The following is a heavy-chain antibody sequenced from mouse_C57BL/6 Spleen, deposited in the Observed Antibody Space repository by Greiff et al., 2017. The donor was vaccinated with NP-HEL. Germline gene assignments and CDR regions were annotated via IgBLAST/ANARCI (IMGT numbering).Heavy chain of an antibody. CDR1: GYAFSSSW. J-gene: IGHJ2*01. CDR2: IYPGDGDT. V-gene: IGHV1-82*01. CDR3: ARAGTGLGFDY. D-gene: IGHD4-1*01. Sequence: QVQLKESGPELVKPGASVKISCKASGYAFSSSWMNWVKQRPGKGLEWIGRIYPGDGDTNYNGKFKGKATLTADKSSSTAYMQLSSLTSEDSAVYFCARAGTGLGFDYWGQGTTLTVSS.